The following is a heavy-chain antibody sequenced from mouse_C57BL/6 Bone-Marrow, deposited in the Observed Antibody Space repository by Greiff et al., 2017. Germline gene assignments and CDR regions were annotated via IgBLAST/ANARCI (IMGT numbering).Heavy chain of an antibody. Sequence: EVKLVESGGGLVQPGGSLKLSCAASGFTFSDYGMAWVRQAPRKGPEWVAFISNLAYSIYYADTVMGRFTISRENAKNTLYLEMSSLRSEDTAMYYCARDYYGSLDYWGQGTTLTVSS. D-gene: IGHD1-1*01. CDR2: ISNLAYSI. V-gene: IGHV5-15*01. CDR3: ARDYYGSLDY. CDR1: GFTFSDYG. J-gene: IGHJ2*01.